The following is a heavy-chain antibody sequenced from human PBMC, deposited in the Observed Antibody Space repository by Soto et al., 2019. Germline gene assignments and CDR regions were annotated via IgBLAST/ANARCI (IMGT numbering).Heavy chain of an antibody. D-gene: IGHD2-15*01. CDR3: ARRRVVVVAATPNDAFDI. CDR2: IYYSGST. CDR1: GGSISSSSYY. V-gene: IGHV4-39*01. J-gene: IGHJ3*02. Sequence: QLQLQESGPGLVKPSETLSLTCTVSGGSISSSSYYWGWIRQPPGKGLEWIGSIYYSGSTYYNPSLKSRVTISVDTYKNQFSLKLSSVTAADTAVYYCARRRVVVVAATPNDAFDIWGQGTMVTVSS.